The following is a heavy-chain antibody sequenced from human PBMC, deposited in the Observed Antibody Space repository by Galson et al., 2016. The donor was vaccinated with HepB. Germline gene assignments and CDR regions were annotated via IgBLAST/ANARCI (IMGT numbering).Heavy chain of an antibody. J-gene: IGHJ6*01. CDR3: SRDDWRRGTEAYSYYGMDV. Sequence: SLRLSCAASGFTFSRYGMHWVRQAPGKGLEWVSAIWYDGSNKNYVASVKGRFTISRDNSKNTLYLQMNSLKSEDTALYYCSRDDWRRGTEAYSYYGMDVWGPGTTVTVSS. CDR2: IWYDGSNK. D-gene: IGHD2-21*01. V-gene: IGHV3-33*01. CDR1: GFTFSRYG.